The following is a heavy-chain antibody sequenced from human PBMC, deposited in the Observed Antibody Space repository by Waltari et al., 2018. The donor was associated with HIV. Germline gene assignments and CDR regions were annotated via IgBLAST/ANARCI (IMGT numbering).Heavy chain of an antibody. CDR2: MYYSGST. CDR1: GGSISSGNDY. J-gene: IGHJ5*02. D-gene: IGHD1-1*01. V-gene: IGHV4-31*01. CDR3: ARGGGTAGTFDT. Sequence: QVQLQESGPGLVKPSKTLSLTCTVSGGSISSGNDYWCWIRQHPGKGLEWIGYMYYSGSTYYNPSFKSLVNISVDTSKNQFFLKLTSVAAADTAVYYCARGGGTAGTFDTWGQGTLVTVSS.